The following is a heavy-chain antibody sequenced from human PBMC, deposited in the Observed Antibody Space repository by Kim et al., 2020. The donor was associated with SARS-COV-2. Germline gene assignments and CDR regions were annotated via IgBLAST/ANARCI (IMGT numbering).Heavy chain of an antibody. J-gene: IGHJ4*02. V-gene: IGHV3-9*01. CDR1: GFTFDDYA. Sequence: GGSLRLSCAASGFTFDDYAMHWVRQAPGKGLEWVSGISWNSGSIGYADSVKGRFTISRDNAKNSLYLQMNSLRAEDTALYYCAKTKTALSGYFDYWGQGTLVTVSS. CDR2: ISWNSGSI. CDR3: AKTKTALSGYFDY. D-gene: IGHD2-15*01.